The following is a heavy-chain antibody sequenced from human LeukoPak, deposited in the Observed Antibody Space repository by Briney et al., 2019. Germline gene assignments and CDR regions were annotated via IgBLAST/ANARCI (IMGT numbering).Heavy chain of an antibody. V-gene: IGHV4/OR15-8*01. D-gene: IGHD1-14*01. CDR2: FFLSGGP. Sequence: SETLSLTCDVSGEFIRSSEWWSWVRQPPGKGLEWIGQFFLSGGPNYRPSLRSRVTISVDRSKSQFSLKMASVTAADTAIYYCVRNGRYCLDYWGQGTLVTVSS. J-gene: IGHJ4*02. CDR1: GEFIRSSEW. CDR3: VRNGRYCLDY.